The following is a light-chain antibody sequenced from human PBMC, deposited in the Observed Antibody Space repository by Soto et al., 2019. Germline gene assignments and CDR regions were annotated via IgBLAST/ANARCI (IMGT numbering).Light chain of an antibody. Sequence: EIVMTQSPATLSVSPGERATLSCRASQTISSNLAWYQRRPGQAPRLLIYGASTRATGIPARFSGSVSGTEFTLTISSLQSEDFAVDYCQQYNRGPVTFGQGTKMDIK. CDR2: GAS. V-gene: IGKV3-15*01. CDR3: QQYNRGPVT. CDR1: QTISSN. J-gene: IGKJ1*01.